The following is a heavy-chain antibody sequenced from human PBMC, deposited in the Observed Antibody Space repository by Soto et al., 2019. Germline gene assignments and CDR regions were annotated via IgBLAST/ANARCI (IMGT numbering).Heavy chain of an antibody. Sequence: GESVKISCAASGFTFSSYPMSWVRQAPGKGLEWVSAISGSGGSTYYADSVKGRFTISRDNSKNTLYLQMNSLRAEDTAVYYCEKDRGGGTRYYGMDVWGQGTTVTVSS. D-gene: IGHD2-15*01. CDR1: GFTFSSYP. J-gene: IGHJ6*02. CDR2: ISGSGGST. CDR3: EKDRGGGTRYYGMDV. V-gene: IGHV3-23*01.